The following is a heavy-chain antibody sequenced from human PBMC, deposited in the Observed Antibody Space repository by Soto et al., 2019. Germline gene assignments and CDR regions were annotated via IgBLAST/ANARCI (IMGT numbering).Heavy chain of an antibody. CDR3: ARGAYCGGDCLPGQVSKWYFDL. J-gene: IGHJ2*01. CDR1: GFTFTDYA. V-gene: IGHV3-30-3*01. CDR2: VSYDGSNK. Sequence: QVQLVESGGGVVQPGRSLRLSCVASGFTFTDYAMHWVRQTPGKGLEWVAVVSYDGSNKYYADSVKGRFTISRDNSKTTLYLQMNSLRPEERAVYYCARGAYCGGDCLPGQVSKWYFDLWGRGTLVIVSS. D-gene: IGHD2-21*02.